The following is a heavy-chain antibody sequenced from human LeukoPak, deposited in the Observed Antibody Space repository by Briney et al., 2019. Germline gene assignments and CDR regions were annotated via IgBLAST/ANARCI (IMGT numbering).Heavy chain of an antibody. CDR3: VRESFSRGDFN. D-gene: IGHD7-27*01. CDR2: IKYVGDEK. J-gene: IGHJ4*02. CDR1: GFIFSTYW. Sequence: GGSLRLSCAASGFIFSTYWMTWVRQAPGKGREWVATIKYVGDEKFYVHSVTGRFTISRDNAKNSLYLQMNSLTAEDTAVYYCVRESFSRGDFNWGQGTLVSVSS. V-gene: IGHV3-7*01.